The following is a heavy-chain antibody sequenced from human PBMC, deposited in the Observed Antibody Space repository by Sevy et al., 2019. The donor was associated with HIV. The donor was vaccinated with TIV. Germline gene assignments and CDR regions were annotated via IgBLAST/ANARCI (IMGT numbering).Heavy chain of an antibody. CDR2: ITPNNGNT. J-gene: IGHJ1*01. CDR3: ARAPSGSQGPGQYFHH. CDR1: GYTFTGYY. Sequence: ASVKVSCKASGYTFTGYYIYWVRQAPGQGLEWMGWITPNNGNTNYAQRLRGRVTMTTDTSTSTAYMELRSLRSDDTAVYYCARAPSGSQGPGQYFHHWGQGTLVTVSS. D-gene: IGHD1-26*01. V-gene: IGHV1-18*04.